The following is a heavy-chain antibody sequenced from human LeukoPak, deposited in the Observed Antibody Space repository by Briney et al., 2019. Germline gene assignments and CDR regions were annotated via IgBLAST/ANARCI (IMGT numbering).Heavy chain of an antibody. V-gene: IGHV1-18*01. CDR3: ARGRLRYLDWTRAYSDY. CDR1: GYTFITHG. D-gene: IGHD3-9*01. CDR2: ISAYNGNT. J-gene: IGHJ4*02. Sequence: ASVKISCKASGYTFITHGLTWVRQAPGQGLEWMGWISAYNGNTIYAQTLQDRLTMTTDTSTSTAYMELRSLRSDDTAVYYCARGRLRYLDWTRAYSDYWGQGTLVTVSS.